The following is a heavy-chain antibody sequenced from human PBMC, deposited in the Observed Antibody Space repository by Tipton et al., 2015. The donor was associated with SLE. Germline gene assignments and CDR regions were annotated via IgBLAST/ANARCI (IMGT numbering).Heavy chain of an antibody. CDR1: GGSISSGGYY. J-gene: IGHJ3*02. CDR2: IYYSGST. D-gene: IGHD3-3*01. V-gene: IGHV4-31*03. CDR3: AREEENDFWSGGDAIDI. Sequence: TLSLTCTVSGGSISSGGYYWSWIRQHPGKGLEWIGYIYYSGSTYYNPSLKSRVTITVDTSKNQFSLKLSPVTAADTAAYYCAREEENDFWSGGDAIDIWGQGRMVNVSS.